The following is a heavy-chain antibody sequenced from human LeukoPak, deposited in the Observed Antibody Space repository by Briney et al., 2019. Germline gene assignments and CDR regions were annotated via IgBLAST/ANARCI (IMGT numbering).Heavy chain of an antibody. CDR1: GYTFTSYG. J-gene: IGHJ6*02. D-gene: IGHD3-16*02. V-gene: IGHV1-18*01. CDR3: ARDLPKYDYVWGSYRHGGYYYGMDV. Sequence: ASVKVSCKASGYTFTSYGISWVRQAPGQGLEWMGWISAYNGNTNYAQKLQGRVTMTTDTSTSTAYMELRSLRSDDTAVYYCARDLPKYDYVWGSYRHGGYYYGMDVWGQGTTVTVSS. CDR2: ISAYNGNT.